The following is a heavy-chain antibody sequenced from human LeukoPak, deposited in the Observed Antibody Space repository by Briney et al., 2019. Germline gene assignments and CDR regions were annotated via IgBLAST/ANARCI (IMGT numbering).Heavy chain of an antibody. J-gene: IGHJ3*02. V-gene: IGHV4-30-4*07. CDR3: ARDSRGDFWSGYSDAFDI. Sequence: SETLSLTCAVSGGSISSGGYSWSWIRQPPGKGLEWIGYIYYSGSTYYNPSLKSRVTISVDTSKNQFSLKLSSVTAADTAVYYCARDSRGDFWSGYSDAFDIWGQGTMVTVSS. D-gene: IGHD3-3*01. CDR1: GGSISSGGYS. CDR2: IYYSGST.